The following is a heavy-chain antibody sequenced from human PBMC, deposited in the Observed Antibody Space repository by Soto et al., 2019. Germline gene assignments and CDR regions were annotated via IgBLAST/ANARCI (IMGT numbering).Heavy chain of an antibody. Sequence: GGSLRLSCAASGFTFSSYAIHWVRQAPGKGLEWVAVISYDGSNKYYADSVKGRFTISRDNSKNTLYLQMNSLRAEDTAMYYCARDVGFYTDGVSYSFDFWGQGTLVTVSS. CDR2: ISYDGSNK. D-gene: IGHD2-8*01. CDR1: GFTFSSYA. J-gene: IGHJ4*02. CDR3: ARDVGFYTDGVSYSFDF. V-gene: IGHV3-30-3*01.